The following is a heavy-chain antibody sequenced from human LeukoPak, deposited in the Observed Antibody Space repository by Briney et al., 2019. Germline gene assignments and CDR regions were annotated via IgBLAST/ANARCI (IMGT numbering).Heavy chain of an antibody. V-gene: IGHV3-21*01. J-gene: IGHJ4*02. CDR3: AKDRGWPQPFDY. CDR2: ISGSSNSI. CDR1: GFTFSSYN. Sequence: EPGGSLRLSCAASGFTFSSYNMNWVRQAPGKGLEWVSSISGSSNSINYADSVKGRFTISRDNAKNSLYLQMNSLRAEDTAVYYCAKDRGWPQPFDYWGQGTLVTVSS. D-gene: IGHD1-1*01.